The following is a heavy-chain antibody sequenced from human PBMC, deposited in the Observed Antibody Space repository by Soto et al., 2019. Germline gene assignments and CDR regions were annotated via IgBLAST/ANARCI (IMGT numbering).Heavy chain of an antibody. CDR1: GFTFTSFT. V-gene: IGHV3-30-3*01. J-gene: IGHJ5*02. CDR2: MSYDGART. D-gene: IGHD4-17*01. Sequence: QVQLVESGGGVVQPGGSLSLSCATSGFTFTSFTMHWVRQAPGKGLEWIAVMSYDGARTDYADAVKGRFTISRDTSKNTLYLQRNNLRPDVTAMYYCARDRPYGDPNWFDPWGQGTLVTVSS. CDR3: ARDRPYGDPNWFDP.